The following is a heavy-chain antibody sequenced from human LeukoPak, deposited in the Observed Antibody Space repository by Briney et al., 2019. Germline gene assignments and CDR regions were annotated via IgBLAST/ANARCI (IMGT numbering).Heavy chain of an antibody. CDR1: GGSISTYY. CDR3: ARAPRGESDAASGFYGVDV. J-gene: IGHJ6*02. Sequence: PSETLSLTCTVSGGSISTYYWTWIRQPPGKRLEWIGFGHYSGSTNYNPSLKSRVTMSVDTSTNQFSLKLNSVTAADTAVYYCARAPRGESDAASGFYGVDVWGQGTTVTVSS. D-gene: IGHD3-22*01. CDR2: GHYSGST. V-gene: IGHV4-59*01.